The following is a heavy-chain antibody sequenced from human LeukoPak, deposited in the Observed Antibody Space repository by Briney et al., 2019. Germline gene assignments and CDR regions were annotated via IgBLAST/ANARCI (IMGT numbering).Heavy chain of an antibody. CDR3: AKDQFGSGSYSLGGMDV. CDR1: GFTFDDYA. J-gene: IGHJ6*02. D-gene: IGHD3-10*01. CDR2: ISWNSGSI. Sequence: GGSLRLSCAASGFTFDDYAMHWVRQGPGMGLEWVSGISWNSGSIVYADSVRGRFTISRDNAKNSLYLQMNSLRTEDTALYYCAKDQFGSGSYSLGGMDVWGQGTTVTVSS. V-gene: IGHV3-9*01.